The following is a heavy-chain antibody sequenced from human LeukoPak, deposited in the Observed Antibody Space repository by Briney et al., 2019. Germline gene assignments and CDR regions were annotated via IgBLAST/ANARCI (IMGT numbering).Heavy chain of an antibody. CDR3: ARDSTWRLDY. D-gene: IGHD5-12*01. V-gene: IGHV3-7*03. CDR1: GFTFSSHW. J-gene: IGHJ4*02. CDR2: IKEDGSVK. Sequence: GGSLRLSCTASGFTFSSHWMTWVRQPPGKGLEWVANIKEDGSVKYYVDSVKGRFTISRDNTKNALYLQMSSLRADDTAVYFCARDSTWRLDYWGQGTLITVSS.